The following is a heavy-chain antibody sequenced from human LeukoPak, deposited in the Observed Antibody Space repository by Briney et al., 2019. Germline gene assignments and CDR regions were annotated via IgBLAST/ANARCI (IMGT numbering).Heavy chain of an antibody. D-gene: IGHD1-26*01. CDR2: ISGSGGST. CDR1: GFAFSNYA. CDR3: AKDRNSEGGAAKNY. Sequence: GGSLRLSCAASGFAFSNYAMSWVRQAPGKGLEWVSTISGSGGSTYYADSVKGRVSISRDNSKNTLYLQMNSLRAEDTAVYYCAKDRNSEGGAAKNYWGQGTLVTVSS. V-gene: IGHV3-23*01. J-gene: IGHJ4*02.